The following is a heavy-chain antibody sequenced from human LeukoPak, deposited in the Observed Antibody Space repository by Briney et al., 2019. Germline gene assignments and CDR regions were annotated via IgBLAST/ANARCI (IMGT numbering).Heavy chain of an antibody. V-gene: IGHV3-23*01. Sequence: GGSLRHSCAASGFILSSYGMSWVRQAPGKGVEWVSSISGSGGSPFSADSVKGRFTIPRDNSKNTLYLQMNSLRAEDTAVYYCAKTGSVRGGYWGEGTLVADSS. CDR1: GFILSSYG. CDR3: AKTGSVRGGY. J-gene: IGHJ4*02. CDR2: ISGSGGSP. D-gene: IGHD3-10*01.